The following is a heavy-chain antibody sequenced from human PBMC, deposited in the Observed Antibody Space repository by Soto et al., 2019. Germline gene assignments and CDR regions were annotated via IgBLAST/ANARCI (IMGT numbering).Heavy chain of an antibody. J-gene: IGHJ4*02. CDR1: GFSLSSTRMA. CDR2: IYWDDDK. D-gene: IGHD6-19*01. CDR3: AHIVVAGLGYYCDY. V-gene: IGHV2-5*02. Sequence: QITLKESGPTLVKPTQTLTLTCTFSGFSLSSTRMAVGWIRQPPGKALEWLALIYWDDDKRYSPFLKSRLTITTDTSKNQVVLTMSNMDPVDTARYYCAHIVVAGLGYYCDYWGQGTLVTVSS.